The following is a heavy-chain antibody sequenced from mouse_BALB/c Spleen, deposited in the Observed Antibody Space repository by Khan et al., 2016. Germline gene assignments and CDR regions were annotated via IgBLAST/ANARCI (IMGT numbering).Heavy chain of an antibody. CDR2: IRRKANNHAP. V-gene: IGHV6-6*01. Sequence: EVQLQESGGGLVQPGGSMKLSCVASGFTFSDAWMDWVRQSPEKGLEWVAEIRRKANNHAPYCAASVKARFTISRDDSKIRGYLQMNSLRAEDTRSYYCTRNVRAMDYWGQGTSVTVSS. D-gene: IGHD1-1*01. J-gene: IGHJ4*01. CDR1: GFTFSDAW. CDR3: TRNVRAMDY.